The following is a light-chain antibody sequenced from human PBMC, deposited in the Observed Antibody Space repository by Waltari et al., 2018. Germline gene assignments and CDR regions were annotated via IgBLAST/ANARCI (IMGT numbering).Light chain of an antibody. CDR2: RAS. CDR3: HQYGSSPPYT. V-gene: IGKV3-20*01. J-gene: IGKJ2*01. CDR1: QSVRGNY. Sequence: VLTQSPDTLSLSPGEGATLSSRASQSVRGNYLAWYQQKPGQPPRLLIPRASNRASAAPGRFSCTGSGTDFTLPSRRLEPVDFAVYFCHQYGSSPPYTFGPGTQLEVK.